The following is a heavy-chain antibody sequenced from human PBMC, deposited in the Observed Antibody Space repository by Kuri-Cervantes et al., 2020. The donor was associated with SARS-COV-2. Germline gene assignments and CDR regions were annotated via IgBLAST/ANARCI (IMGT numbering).Heavy chain of an antibody. CDR1: GYNFATYW. Sequence: GESLKISCEGSGYNFATYWIAWVRKMPGRGLEWLGTIYPGDSDTRYSPSFQGQVTISADKSISTAYLQWSSLKASDTAMYYCARREDAFDIWGQGTMVTVSS. CDR2: IYPGDSDT. D-gene: IGHD1-26*01. CDR3: ARREDAFDI. J-gene: IGHJ3*02. V-gene: IGHV5-51*01.